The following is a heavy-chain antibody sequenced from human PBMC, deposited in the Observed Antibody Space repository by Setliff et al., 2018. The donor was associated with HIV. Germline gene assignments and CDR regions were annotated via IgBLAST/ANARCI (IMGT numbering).Heavy chain of an antibody. CDR2: IIPMYGVT. CDR3: ALPYCSGGNCWSSASLPPAGWFDP. V-gene: IGHV1-69*05. CDR1: GGTFSSYV. J-gene: IGHJ5*02. D-gene: IGHD2-15*01. Sequence: ASVQVSCKASGGTFSSYVISWVRQAPGQGPKWMGGIIPMYGVTNYAQKFQGRVTITTDESTSTAYMELSSLRSEDTAVYYCALPYCSGGNCWSSASLPPAGWFDPWGQGTLVTVSS.